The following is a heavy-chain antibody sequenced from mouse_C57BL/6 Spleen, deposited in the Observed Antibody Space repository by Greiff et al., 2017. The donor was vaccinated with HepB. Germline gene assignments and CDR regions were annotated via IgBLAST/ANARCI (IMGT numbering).Heavy chain of an antibody. CDR3: ARRSSLPWFAY. CDR2: ISNGGGST. D-gene: IGHD1-1*01. Sequence: EVKLVESGGGLVQPGGSLKLSCAASGFTFSDYYMYWVRQTPEKRLEWVAYISNGGGSTYYPDTVKGRFTISRDNAKNTLYLQMSRLKSEDTAMYYCARRSSLPWFAYWGQGTLVTVSA. V-gene: IGHV5-12*01. J-gene: IGHJ3*01. CDR1: GFTFSDYY.